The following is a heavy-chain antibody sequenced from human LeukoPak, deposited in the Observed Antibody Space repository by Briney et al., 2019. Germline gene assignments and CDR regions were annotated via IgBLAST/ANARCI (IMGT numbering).Heavy chain of an antibody. CDR2: ISGSGGST. V-gene: IGHV3-23*01. J-gene: IGHJ6*04. D-gene: IGHD2-15*01. CDR1: GFTFSSYA. Sequence: GGSLRLSCAASGFTFSSYAMSWVRQAPGKGLEWVSDISGSGGSTYYADSVKGRFTISRDNSKNTLYLQMNSLRAEDTAVYYCARWVVVAATLPYYYYYGMDVWGKGTTVTVSS. CDR3: ARWVVVAATLPYYYYYGMDV.